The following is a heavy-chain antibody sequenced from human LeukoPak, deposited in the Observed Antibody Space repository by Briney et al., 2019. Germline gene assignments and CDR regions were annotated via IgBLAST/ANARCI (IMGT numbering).Heavy chain of an antibody. CDR2: ITWDGGST. J-gene: IGHJ4*02. D-gene: IGHD3-10*01. V-gene: IGHV3-43*01. CDR1: GFTFDDYT. CDR3: AKGKNTGSYLSHVDY. Sequence: GGSLRLSCAASGFTFDDYTMHCVRQAPGKGLEWVSLITWDGGSTYYADSVKGRFTISRDNSKNSLYLQMNSLRTEDTALYYCAKGKNTGSYLSHVDYWGQGTLVTVSS.